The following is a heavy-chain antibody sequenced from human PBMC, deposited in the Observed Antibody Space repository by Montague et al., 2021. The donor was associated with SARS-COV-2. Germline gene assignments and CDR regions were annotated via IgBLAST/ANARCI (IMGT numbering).Heavy chain of an antibody. CDR2: IYYSGST. V-gene: IGHV4-31*03. D-gene: IGHD3-9*01. J-gene: IGHJ6*02. CDR3: ARYEGYYDILTSYSTPYYYYGMDV. CDR1: GGSISSGGYY. Sequence: TLSLTCTVSGGSISSGGYYWSWIRQHPGKGLEWIGYIYYSGSTYYNPSLKSRVTISVDTSKNQFSLKLSSVTAADTAVYYCARYEGYYDILTSYSTPYYYYGMDVWGQGTTVTVSS.